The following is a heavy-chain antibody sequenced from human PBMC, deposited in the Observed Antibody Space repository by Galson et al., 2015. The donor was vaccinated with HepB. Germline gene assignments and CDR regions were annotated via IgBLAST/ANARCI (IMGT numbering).Heavy chain of an antibody. D-gene: IGHD3-22*01. CDR3: ARDTPYYYDSSGSFDAFDI. CDR2: INAGNGNT. J-gene: IGHJ3*02. Sequence: SVKVSCKASGYTFTSYAMHWVRQAPGQRLEWMGWINAGNGNTKYSQKFQGRVTITRDTSASTAYMELSSLRSEDTAVYYCARDTPYYYDSSGSFDAFDIWGQGTMVTVSS. CDR1: GYTFTSYA. V-gene: IGHV1-3*01.